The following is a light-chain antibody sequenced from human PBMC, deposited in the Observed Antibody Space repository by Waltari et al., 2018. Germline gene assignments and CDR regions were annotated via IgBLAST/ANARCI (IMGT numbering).Light chain of an antibody. J-gene: IGLJ3*02. CDR1: SSHIGGGYE. CDR3: QSYDSSLNGWV. CDR2: GNS. V-gene: IGLV1-40*01. Sequence: QSVLTQPPSVSGAPGQRVPIACTGSSSHIGGGYEVHWYQQLPGTAPKRLIYGNSNRPSGVPDRFSGSKSGSSASLAVTGLQAEDEADYYCQSYDSSLNGWVFGGGTKLTVL.